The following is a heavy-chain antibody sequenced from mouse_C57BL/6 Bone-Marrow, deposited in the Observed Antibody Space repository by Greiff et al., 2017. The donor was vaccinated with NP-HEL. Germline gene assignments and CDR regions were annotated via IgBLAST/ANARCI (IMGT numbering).Heavy chain of an antibody. D-gene: IGHD2-3*01. CDR2: IYPGDGDT. CDR1: GYAFSSYW. Sequence: VKLQESGAELVKPGASVKISCKASGYAFSSYWMNWVKQRPGKGLEWIGQIYPGDGDTNYNGKFKGKATLTADKSSSTAYMQLSSLTSEDSAVYFCARESFDGGFAYWGQGTLVTVSA. J-gene: IGHJ3*01. CDR3: ARESFDGGFAY. V-gene: IGHV1-80*01.